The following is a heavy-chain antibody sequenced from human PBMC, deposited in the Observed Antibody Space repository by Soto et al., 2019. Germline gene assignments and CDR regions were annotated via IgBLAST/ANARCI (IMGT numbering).Heavy chain of an antibody. CDR1: GYTFTSYD. D-gene: IGHD4-17*01. CDR2: MNPNSGNT. Sequence: QVQLVQSGAEVKKPGASVKVSCKASGYTFTSYDINWVRQATGQGLEWMGWMNPNSGNTGYAQKFQGRVTXTXNXXRSTGYMELSSLRSEDTAVYYCARGLSGDYGGGGDWGQGTLVTVSS. V-gene: IGHV1-8*01. J-gene: IGHJ4*02. CDR3: ARGLSGDYGGGGD.